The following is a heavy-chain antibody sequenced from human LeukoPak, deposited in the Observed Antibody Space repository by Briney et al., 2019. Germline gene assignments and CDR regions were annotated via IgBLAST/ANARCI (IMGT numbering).Heavy chain of an antibody. CDR1: GYSFTSYW. Sequence: GESLKISCKGSGYSFTSYWIGWVRQMPGKGLEWMGITYPGDSDTRYSPSFQGQVTISADKSISTAYLQWSSLKASDTAMYYCARHTAYYDILTGYGGYYMDVWGKGTTVTISS. V-gene: IGHV5-51*01. D-gene: IGHD3-9*01. CDR3: ARHTAYYDILTGYGGYYMDV. J-gene: IGHJ6*03. CDR2: TYPGDSDT.